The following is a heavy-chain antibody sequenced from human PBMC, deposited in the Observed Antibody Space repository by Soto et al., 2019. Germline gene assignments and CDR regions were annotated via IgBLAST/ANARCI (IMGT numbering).Heavy chain of an antibody. V-gene: IGHV3-23*01. D-gene: IGHD6-19*01. J-gene: IGHJ4*02. CDR1: GFTFSNYA. CDR3: AKTDKFHTQSSGWANRCDS. CDR2: ITSAGST. Sequence: EVQLLESGGDLAQPGGSLRLICAASGFTFSNYAMTWVRQSPGKGLEWVSTITSAGSTFYGDTVKGRFTISRDNSKSTLYLQMNSLGAEDTAVYYCAKTDKFHTQSSGWANRCDSWGQGTLVTVSS.